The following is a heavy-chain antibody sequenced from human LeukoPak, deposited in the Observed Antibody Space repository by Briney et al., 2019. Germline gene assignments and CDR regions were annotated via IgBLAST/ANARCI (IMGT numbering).Heavy chain of an antibody. CDR3: ARREKHYAFWSAFNP. D-gene: IGHD3-3*01. J-gene: IGHJ5*02. CDR1: GGSISSYY. CDR2: IYSSGST. Sequence: PSETLSLTCTVSGGSISSYYWSWIRQPPGKGLEWIGYIYSSGSTNYNPSLKNRVTISVDTSKNQFTLKVKSVTAADTAMYFCARREKHYAFWSAFNPWGQGALVTVSS. V-gene: IGHV4-4*09.